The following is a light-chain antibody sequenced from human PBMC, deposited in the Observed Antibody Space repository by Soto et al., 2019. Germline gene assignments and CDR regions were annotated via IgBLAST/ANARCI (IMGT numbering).Light chain of an antibody. CDR1: QSVSSSY. CDR3: QQYGSSPLT. J-gene: IGKJ4*01. Sequence: EIVLTQSPATLSLSPGEGATLSCRASQSVSSSYIAWYQQRPGQTPSLLIYGASTRATGIPDRFSGSGSGTHFTLTISRLEPEDFAVYYCQQYGSSPLTFGGGTKVDIK. V-gene: IGKV3-20*01. CDR2: GAS.